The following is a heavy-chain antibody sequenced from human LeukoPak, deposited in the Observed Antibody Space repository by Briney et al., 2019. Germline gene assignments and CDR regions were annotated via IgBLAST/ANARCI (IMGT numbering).Heavy chain of an antibody. CDR2: INPSGGST. D-gene: IGHD2-21*02. CDR3: AREPPFHCGGDCYFDY. J-gene: IGHJ4*02. V-gene: IGHV1-46*01. CDR1: GYTFTSYY. Sequence: GASVKVSCKASGYTFTSYYMHWVRQAPGQGLEWMGIINPSGGSTSYAQKFQGRVTMTRDTSTSTVYMELSSLRSEETAVYYCAREPPFHCGGDCYFDYWGQGTLVTVSS.